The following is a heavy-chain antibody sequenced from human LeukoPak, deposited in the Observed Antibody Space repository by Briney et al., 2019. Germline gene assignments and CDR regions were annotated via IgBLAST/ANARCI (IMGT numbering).Heavy chain of an antibody. D-gene: IGHD5-24*01. CDR3: ARDGVRDGLYFDY. CDR1: GFSFSSHW. Sequence: GGSLRLSCAASGFSFSSHWMSWVRQVPGKGLEWVANINQDGSEKYYVDSVKGRFTISRDNAKNSLYLQMNSLKAEDTTVYYCARDGVRDGLYFDYWGQGTLVTVSS. J-gene: IGHJ4*02. CDR2: INQDGSEK. V-gene: IGHV3-7*01.